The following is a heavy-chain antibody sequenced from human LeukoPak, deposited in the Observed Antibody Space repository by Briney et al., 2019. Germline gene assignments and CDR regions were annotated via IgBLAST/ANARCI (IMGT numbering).Heavy chain of an antibody. Sequence: ASVKVSCKASGYTFTGYYMHWVRQAPGQGLEWMGWINPNSGGTNYAQKFQGRVPMTRDTSISTAYMELSRLRSDGTAVYYCARGYCSSTSCYRSYYYYYYMDVWGKGTTVTISS. CDR1: GYTFTGYY. D-gene: IGHD2-2*01. CDR3: ARGYCSSTSCYRSYYYYYYMDV. V-gene: IGHV1-2*02. J-gene: IGHJ6*03. CDR2: INPNSGGT.